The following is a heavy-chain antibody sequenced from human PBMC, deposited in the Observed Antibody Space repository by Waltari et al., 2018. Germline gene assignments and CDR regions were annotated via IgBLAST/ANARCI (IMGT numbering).Heavy chain of an antibody. J-gene: IGHJ4*02. Sequence: QITLKESGPTLVKPTQTLTLTCTFSGFSLSTSGVGVGWIRQPPGKALEWLALIYWNDDKRYSPSLKSRLTITKDTSKNQVVLTMTNMDPVDTATYYCAHRNPAYSSPEGTFDYWGQGTLVTVSS. CDR2: IYWNDDK. CDR3: AHRNPAYSSPEGTFDY. V-gene: IGHV2-5*01. CDR1: GFSLSTSGVG. D-gene: IGHD3-22*01.